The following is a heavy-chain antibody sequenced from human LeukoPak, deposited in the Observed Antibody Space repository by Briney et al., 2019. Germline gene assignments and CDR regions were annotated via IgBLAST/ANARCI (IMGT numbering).Heavy chain of an antibody. J-gene: IGHJ4*02. V-gene: IGHV4-34*01. CDR1: GGSFSGYY. CDR2: INHSGST. CDR3: ARGRCGGGSCYFRSEAFDY. D-gene: IGHD2-15*01. Sequence: SETLSLTCAVYGGSFSGYYWSWIRQPPGKGLEWIGEINHSGSTNYNPSLKSRVTISVDTSKNQFSLKLSSVTAADTAVYYCARGRCGGGSCYFRSEAFDYWGQGTLVTVSS.